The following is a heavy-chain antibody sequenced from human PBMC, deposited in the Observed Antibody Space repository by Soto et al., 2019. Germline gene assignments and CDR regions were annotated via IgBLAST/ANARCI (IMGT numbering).Heavy chain of an antibody. V-gene: IGHV3-43*01. CDR3: VFFFQAEDGIRNVRSGTAFLVNRSSDL. J-gene: IGHJ2*01. Sequence: KDLEWVSLISWDGNSTYYADSVKGRFTISRDNSKNSLFLQMNSLRSEDTALYYCVFFFQAEDGIRNVRSGTAFLVNRSSDL. D-gene: IGHD2-21*01. CDR2: ISWDGNST.